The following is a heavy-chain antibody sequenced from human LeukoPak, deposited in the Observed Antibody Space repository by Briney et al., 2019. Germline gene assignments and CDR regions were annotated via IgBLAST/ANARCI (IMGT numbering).Heavy chain of an antibody. CDR1: GGSINSYY. V-gene: IGHV4-59*01. Sequence: SETLSLTCTVSGGSINSYYWSWIRQPPGKGLEWIGYIYYSGSTNYNPSLKSRVTISVDTSKDQVSLKLNSVTAADTAVYYCARHFAYSSSSYFDYWGQGSLVTVSS. J-gene: IGHJ4*02. CDR3: ARHFAYSSSSYFDY. D-gene: IGHD6-6*01. CDR2: IYYSGST.